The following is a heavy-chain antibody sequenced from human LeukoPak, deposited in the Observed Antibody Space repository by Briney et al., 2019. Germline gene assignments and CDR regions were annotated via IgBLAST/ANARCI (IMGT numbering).Heavy chain of an antibody. Sequence: SGTLSLTCAVSGGSISSGSYYWSWIRQPAGKGLEWIGRIYTSGSTNYNPSLKSRVTISVDTSKNQFSLKLSSVTAADTAVYYCASQLGYFDYWGQGTLVTVSS. V-gene: IGHV4-61*02. J-gene: IGHJ4*02. CDR3: ASQLGYFDY. CDR2: IYTSGST. CDR1: GGSISSGSYY. D-gene: IGHD1-1*01.